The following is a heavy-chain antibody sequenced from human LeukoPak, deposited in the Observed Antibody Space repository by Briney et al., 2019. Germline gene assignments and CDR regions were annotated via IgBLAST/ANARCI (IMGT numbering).Heavy chain of an antibody. CDR1: GGSFSVYY. Sequence: PSETLSLTCAVYGGSFSVYYWSWIRQPPGKGLEWIGEINHSGSTNYNPSLKSRVTISVDTSKNQFSLKLSSVTAADTAVYYCARVSSLARDGYNFLSRRKYYFDYWGQGTLVTVSS. D-gene: IGHD5-24*01. CDR2: INHSGST. J-gene: IGHJ4*02. CDR3: ARVSSLARDGYNFLSRRKYYFDY. V-gene: IGHV4-34*01.